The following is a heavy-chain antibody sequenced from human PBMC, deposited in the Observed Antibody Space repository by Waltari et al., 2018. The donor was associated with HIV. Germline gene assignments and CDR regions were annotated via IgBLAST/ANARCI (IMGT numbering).Heavy chain of an antibody. D-gene: IGHD3-16*01. V-gene: IGHV3-33*01. Sequence: QVQLVESGGGVVQPGRSLRLSCAASGFTFSSFGMHWVRQAPGKGLEGVVVIWFDGSKKFYADSVKGRFTISRDNSKNIVHLQMNSLRAEDTALYYCARDRGGLRQPLDYWGQGTLVTVSS. CDR3: ARDRGGLRQPLDY. CDR1: GFTFSSFG. J-gene: IGHJ4*02. CDR2: IWFDGSKK.